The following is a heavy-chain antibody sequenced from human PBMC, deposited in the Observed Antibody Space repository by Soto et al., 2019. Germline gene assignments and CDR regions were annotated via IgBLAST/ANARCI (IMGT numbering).Heavy chain of an antibody. V-gene: IGHV3-21*01. CDR1: GFTFSSYS. CDR3: ARDYYKYYDSSGYYRSPAY. CDR2: ISSSSSYI. D-gene: IGHD3-22*01. Sequence: PGGSLRLSCAASGFTFSSYSMNWVRHAPGKGLECVLSISSSSSYIYYADLVKGRLTISRDNANNSLSLQMNSLIAEDTAVYYCARDYYKYYDSSGYYRSPAYWGQGTLVTVSS. J-gene: IGHJ4*02.